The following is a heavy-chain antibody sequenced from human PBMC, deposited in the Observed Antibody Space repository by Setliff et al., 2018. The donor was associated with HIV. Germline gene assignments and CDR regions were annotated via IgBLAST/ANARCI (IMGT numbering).Heavy chain of an antibody. CDR1: GGSISSYY. CDR3: ARGGSSGWERGLGYYYYYYMDV. CDR2: IYYSGST. D-gene: IGHD6-19*01. Sequence: PSETLSLTCTVSGGSISSYYWSWIRQPPGKGLEWIGYIYYSGSTNYNPSLKSRVTISVDTSKNQSSLKLSSVTAADTAVYYCARGGSSGWERGLGYYYYYYMDVWGKGTTVTVSS. V-gene: IGHV4-59*01. J-gene: IGHJ6*03.